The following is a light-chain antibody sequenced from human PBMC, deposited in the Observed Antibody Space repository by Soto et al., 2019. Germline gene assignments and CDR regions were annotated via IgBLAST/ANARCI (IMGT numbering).Light chain of an antibody. CDR3: CSYAASYTLV. CDR2: DVT. CDR1: ISDVGGYNS. V-gene: IGLV2-11*01. J-gene: IGLJ2*01. Sequence: QSALAQPRSVSGSPGQPVTISCSGTISDVGGYNSVSWYQQFPGKATKLMIYDVTKRPSGVPDRFSGSKSGNTASLTISGLQAEDEDDYYCCSYAASYTLVFGGGTKLTVL.